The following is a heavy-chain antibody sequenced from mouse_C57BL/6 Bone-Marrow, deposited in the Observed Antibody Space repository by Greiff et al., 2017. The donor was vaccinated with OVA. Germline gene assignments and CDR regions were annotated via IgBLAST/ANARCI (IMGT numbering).Heavy chain of an antibody. Sequence: QVQLQQSGAELVRPGASVTLSCKASGYTFTDYEMHWVKQTPVHGLEWIGAIDPETGGTAYNQKFKGKAILTADKSSSTAYMELRSLTSEDSAVYYVARYDYGGAMDYWGQGTSGTVSS. V-gene: IGHV1-15*01. CDR2: IDPETGGT. D-gene: IGHD2-4*01. J-gene: IGHJ4*01. CDR3: ARYDYGGAMDY. CDR1: GYTFTDYE.